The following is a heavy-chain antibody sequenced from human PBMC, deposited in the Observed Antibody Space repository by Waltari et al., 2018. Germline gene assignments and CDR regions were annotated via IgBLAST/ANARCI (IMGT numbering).Heavy chain of an antibody. CDR2: INQDXSQK. Sequence: EVHLVESXGGLVQPGGSLRLSCXVSGXNLSDYWMTWVRQAPGKGMEWVANINQDXSQKYYLDSVRGXFIXSRXXXRXSFYLQVXXXRLEXTAVYFCARVXDTLNDNXGQGTLVTVXS. CDR3: ARVXDTLNDN. V-gene: IGHV3-7*04. J-gene: IGHJ4*02. CDR1: GXNLSDYW.